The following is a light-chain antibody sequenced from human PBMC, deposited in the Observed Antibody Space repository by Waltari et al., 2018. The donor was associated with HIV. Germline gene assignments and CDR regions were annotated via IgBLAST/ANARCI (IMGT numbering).Light chain of an antibody. CDR2: GAS. CDR3: QQYGSFPLT. Sequence: EIVFTQSPVTLSLSPRERATLPCRASQCLNITSLAWYQQKPGQAPRLLMYGASSRATGIPDRFSGSGSGTDFTLTISRLEPEDFAVYYCQQYGSFPLTFGGGTKVEIK. V-gene: IGKV3-20*01. J-gene: IGKJ4*01. CDR1: QCLNITS.